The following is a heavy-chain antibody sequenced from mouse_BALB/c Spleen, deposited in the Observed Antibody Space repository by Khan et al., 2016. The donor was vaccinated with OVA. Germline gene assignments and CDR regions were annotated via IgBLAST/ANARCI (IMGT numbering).Heavy chain of an antibody. CDR3: TRGWLLRFDY. V-gene: IGHV3-6*02. J-gene: IGHJ4*01. CDR2: ISYDGSN. Sequence: EVKLLESGPGLVKPSQSLSLTCSVTGYSITSGYNWNWIRQFPGNKLEWMGYISYDGSNNYNPSLKNRISITRATSKHQFLLKLISVTTEDTATYYCTRGWLLRFDYWGQGTSVTVSS. D-gene: IGHD2-3*01. CDR1: GYSITSGYN.